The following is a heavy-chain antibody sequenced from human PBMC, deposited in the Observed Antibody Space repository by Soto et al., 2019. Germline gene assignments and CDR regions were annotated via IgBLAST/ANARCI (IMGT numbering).Heavy chain of an antibody. D-gene: IGHD4-17*01. J-gene: IGHJ6*03. CDR1: GFTFSSYW. CDR3: ASVPEATVTTNYYYYMDV. V-gene: IGHV3-74*01. Sequence: GGSLRLSCAASGFTFSSYWMHWVRQAPGKGLVWVSRINSDGSSTSYADSVKGRLTISRDNATNTLYLQMNSLRAEDTAVYYCASVPEATVTTNYYYYMDVWGKGTTVTVSS. CDR2: INSDGSST.